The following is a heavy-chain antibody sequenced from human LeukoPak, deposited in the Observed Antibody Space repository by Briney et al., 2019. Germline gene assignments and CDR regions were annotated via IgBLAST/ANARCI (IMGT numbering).Heavy chain of an antibody. CDR2: VRSKTYGGTT. CDR3: TRGSTVRGAKYYFDY. Sequence: GGSLTLSCTASGFTFGDYAMNWVRQAPGKGLEWVGFVRSKTYGGTTEYAASVKGRFTVSRDDSQTIAYLQMNSLKTEDTAVYYCTRGSTVRGAKYYFDYWGQGTLVTVSS. D-gene: IGHD3-10*01. CDR1: GFTFGDYA. J-gene: IGHJ4*02. V-gene: IGHV3-49*04.